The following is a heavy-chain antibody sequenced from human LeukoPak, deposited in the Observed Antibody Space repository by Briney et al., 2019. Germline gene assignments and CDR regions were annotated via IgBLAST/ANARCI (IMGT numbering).Heavy chain of an antibody. D-gene: IGHD1-20*01. CDR1: GFTFSSYE. J-gene: IGHJ4*02. CDR3: AKDRLTGTPYYFDY. Sequence: PGGSLRLSCAASGFTFSSYEMNWVRQAPGKGLEWISHISSSADIMYYTDSVKGRFTISRDNSKNTLYLQMDSLRAEDTAVYYCAKDRLTGTPYYFDYWGQGTLVTVSS. CDR2: ISSSADIM. V-gene: IGHV3-48*03.